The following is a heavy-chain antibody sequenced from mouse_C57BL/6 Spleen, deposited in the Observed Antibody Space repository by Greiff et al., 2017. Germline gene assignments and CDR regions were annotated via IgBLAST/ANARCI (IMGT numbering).Heavy chain of an antibody. D-gene: IGHD1-1*01. CDR1: GYTFTSYW. Sequence: QVQLQQPGAELVMPGASVKLSCKASGYTFTSYWMHWVKQRPGQGLEWIGEIDPSDSYTNYNQKFKGKSTLTVDKSSSTAYMQLSSLTSEDSAVYYCARRDFGGSSPAWFAYWGQGTLVTVSA. J-gene: IGHJ3*01. V-gene: IGHV1-69*01. CDR3: ARRDFGGSSPAWFAY. CDR2: IDPSDSYT.